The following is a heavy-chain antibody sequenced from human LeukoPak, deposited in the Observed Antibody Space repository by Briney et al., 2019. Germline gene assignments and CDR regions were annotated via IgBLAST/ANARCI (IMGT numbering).Heavy chain of an antibody. J-gene: IGHJ1*01. CDR2: INHSGSS. D-gene: IGHD4-17*01. CDR3: ARGEDGDYYFQH. V-gene: IGHV4-39*07. CDR1: GGSITSSGYY. Sequence: SETLSLTCTVSGGSITSSGYYWSWIRQPPGKGLEWIGEINHSGSSNYNPSLKSRVTISVDTSKNQFSLKLSSVTAADTAVYYCARGEDGDYYFQHWGQGTLVTVSS.